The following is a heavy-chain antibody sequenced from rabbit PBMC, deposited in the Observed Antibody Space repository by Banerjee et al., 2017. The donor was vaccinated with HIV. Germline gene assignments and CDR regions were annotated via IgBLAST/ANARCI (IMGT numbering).Heavy chain of an antibody. V-gene: IGHV1S40*01. J-gene: IGHJ4*01. CDR1: GLDFRNNYV. CDR2: IYTGSSGSI. CDR3: ARGTSFKSGDAGYAYYFNL. Sequence: QSLEESGGDLVQPEGSLTLTCKASGLDFRNNYVMCWVRQAPGKGLEWIACIYTGSSGSIYYASWAKGRFTISKTSSTTVTLQMTSLTAADTATYFCARGTSFKSGDAGYAYYFNLWGQGTLVTVS. D-gene: IGHD6-1*01.